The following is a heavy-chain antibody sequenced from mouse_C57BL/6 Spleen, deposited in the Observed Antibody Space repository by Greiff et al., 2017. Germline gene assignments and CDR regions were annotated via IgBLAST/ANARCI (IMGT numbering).Heavy chain of an antibody. D-gene: IGHD1-1*01. CDR3: ALCGSSYAYAMDY. Sequence: QVQLKQPGAELVKPGASVKLSCKASGYTFTSYWMHWVKQRPGQGLEWIGMIHPNSGSTNYNEKFKSKATLTVDKSSSTAYMQLSSLTSEDSAVYYCALCGSSYAYAMDYWGQGTSVTVSS. V-gene: IGHV1-64*01. J-gene: IGHJ4*01. CDR2: IHPNSGST. CDR1: GYTFTSYW.